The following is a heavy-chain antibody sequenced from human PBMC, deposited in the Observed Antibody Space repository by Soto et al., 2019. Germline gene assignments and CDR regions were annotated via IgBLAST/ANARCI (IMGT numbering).Heavy chain of an antibody. CDR3: ARARDGGTYYYDSSGYYNFDY. D-gene: IGHD3-22*01. CDR2: IIPIFGTA. Sequence: GASVKVSCKASGGTFSSYAISWVRQAPGQGLEWMGGIIPIFGTANYAQKFQGRVTITADESTSTAYMELSSLRSEDTAVYYCARARDGGTYYYDSSGYYNFDYWGQGTLVTVSS. V-gene: IGHV1-69*13. CDR1: GGTFSSYA. J-gene: IGHJ4*02.